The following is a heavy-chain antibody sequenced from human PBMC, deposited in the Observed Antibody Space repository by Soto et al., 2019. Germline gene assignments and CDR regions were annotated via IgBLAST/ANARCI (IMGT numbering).Heavy chain of an antibody. D-gene: IGHD6-19*01. CDR1: GDSVSTNRAT. CDR2: TYYRSKWYN. Sequence: SQTLSLTCAISGDSVSTNRATWDWIRQSPSRGLEWLGRTYYRSKWYNDYAVSVKSRITINPDTSKNQFSLQLNSVTPEDTAVYYCARGPGWFISWFDPWGQGTMGTVSS. V-gene: IGHV6-1*01. J-gene: IGHJ5*02. CDR3: ARGPGWFISWFDP.